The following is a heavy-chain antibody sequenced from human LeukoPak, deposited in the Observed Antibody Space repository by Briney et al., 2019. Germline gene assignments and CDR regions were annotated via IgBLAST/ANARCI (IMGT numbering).Heavy chain of an antibody. D-gene: IGHD1-26*01. Sequence: QPGGSLRLSCAASGFTFSSYWMHWVRQAPGKGLAWVSRINSDGSSTNYADSVKGRFTISRDNAKNSLYLQMNSLRAEDTAVYYCARKSYGSFDYWGQGTLVTVSS. CDR1: GFTFSSYW. J-gene: IGHJ4*02. CDR3: ARKSYGSFDY. V-gene: IGHV3-74*01. CDR2: INSDGSST.